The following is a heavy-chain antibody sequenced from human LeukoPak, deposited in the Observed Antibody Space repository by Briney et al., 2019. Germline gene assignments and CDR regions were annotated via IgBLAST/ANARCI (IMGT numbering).Heavy chain of an antibody. Sequence: WRSLSLSCTASGFSFTSYGKYWVRQAPGKGLEWVAVIWYDGSNKYYADSVKGRFTISRDNSKNTLYLQMNSLRAEDTAVYYCAREVVVVAYATNWFETWG. J-gene: IGHJ5*01. V-gene: IGHV3-33*07. D-gene: IGHD2-15*01. CDR2: IWYDGSNK. CDR1: GFSFTSYG. CDR3: AREVVVVAYATNWFET.